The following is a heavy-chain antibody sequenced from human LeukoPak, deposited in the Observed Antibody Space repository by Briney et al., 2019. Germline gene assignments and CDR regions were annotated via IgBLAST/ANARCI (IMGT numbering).Heavy chain of an antibody. CDR2: IKQDGSEK. D-gene: IGHD6-13*01. CDR3: ARVSSSWYLLASYYFDY. CDR1: GFTFSSYW. Sequence: GGSLRLSYAASGFTFSSYWMSWVRQAPGKGLEWVANIKQDGSEKYYVDSVKGRFTISRDNAKNSLYLQMNSLRAEDTAVYYCARVSSSWYLLASYYFDYWGQGTLVTVSS. J-gene: IGHJ4*02. V-gene: IGHV3-7*01.